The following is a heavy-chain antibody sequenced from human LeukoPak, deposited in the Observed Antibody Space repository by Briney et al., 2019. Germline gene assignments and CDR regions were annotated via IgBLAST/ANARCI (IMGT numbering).Heavy chain of an antibody. D-gene: IGHD6-13*01. J-gene: IGHJ4*02. CDR3: AKLAAKNIAAAGKD. Sequence: PGGSLRLSCAASGFTFSSYAMSWVRQAPGKGLEWVSAISGSGGSTYDADSVKGRFTISRDNSKNTLYLQMNSLRAEDTAVYYCAKLAAKNIAAAGKDWGQGTLVTVSS. V-gene: IGHV3-23*01. CDR2: ISGSGGST. CDR1: GFTFSSYA.